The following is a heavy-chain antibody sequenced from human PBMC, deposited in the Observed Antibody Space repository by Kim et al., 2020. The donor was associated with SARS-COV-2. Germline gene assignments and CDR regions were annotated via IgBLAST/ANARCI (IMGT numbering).Heavy chain of an antibody. CDR2: ISAYNGNT. D-gene: IGHD3-10*01. V-gene: IGHV1-18*01. CDR3: ARGPPQMVRVYGMDV. J-gene: IGHJ6*02. CDR1: GYTFTSYG. Sequence: ASVKVSCKASGYTFTSYGISWVRQAPGQGLEWMGWISAYNGNTNYAQKLQGRVTMTTDTSTSTAYMELRSLRSDDTAVYYCARGPPQMVRVYGMDVWGQGTTVTVSS.